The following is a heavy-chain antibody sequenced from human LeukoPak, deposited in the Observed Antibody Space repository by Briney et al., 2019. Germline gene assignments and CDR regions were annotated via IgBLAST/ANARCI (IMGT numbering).Heavy chain of an antibody. CDR1: GFTVSSNY. Sequence: GGSLRLSCAASGFTVSSNYMSWVRQAPGKGLEWVSIIYSGGGTYYADSVKGRFTISRDNSRSTLYLQMNSLRPEDTAIYYCAREGYYGSGSPPSLYFDYWGQGTLVTVSS. V-gene: IGHV3-53*05. J-gene: IGHJ4*02. D-gene: IGHD3-10*01. CDR3: AREGYYGSGSPPSLYFDY. CDR2: IYSGGGT.